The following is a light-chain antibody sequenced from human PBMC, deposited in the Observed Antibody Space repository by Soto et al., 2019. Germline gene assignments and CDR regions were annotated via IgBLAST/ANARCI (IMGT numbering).Light chain of an antibody. Sequence: QSVLTQPASVSGSPGQSITISCTGTSSDVGGYRYVSWYQQHPGKAPKLIIYEVSNRPSGVSNRFSGSKSGNTASLTISGLQAEDGADYYCSSYTSSSPCVFGTGTKVTVL. J-gene: IGLJ1*01. CDR1: SSDVGGYRY. CDR2: EVS. V-gene: IGLV2-14*01. CDR3: SSYTSSSPCV.